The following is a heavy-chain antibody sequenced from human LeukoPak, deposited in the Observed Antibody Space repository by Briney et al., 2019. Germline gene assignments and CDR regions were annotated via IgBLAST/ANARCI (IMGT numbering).Heavy chain of an antibody. Sequence: SPSETLSLTCAVYGGSFSGYYWSWIRQPPGKGLEWIGEINHSGSTNYNPSLKSRVTISVDKSKNQFSLKLSSVTAADTAVYYCASSLTGYYSPYYFDYWGQGTLVTVSS. J-gene: IGHJ4*02. CDR2: INHSGST. CDR1: GGSFSGYY. CDR3: ASSLTGYYSPYYFDY. V-gene: IGHV4-34*01. D-gene: IGHD3-9*01.